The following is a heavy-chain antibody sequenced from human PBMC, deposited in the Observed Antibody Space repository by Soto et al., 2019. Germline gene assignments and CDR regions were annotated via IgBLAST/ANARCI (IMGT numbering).Heavy chain of an antibody. V-gene: IGHV4-59*13. CDR2: IYYTGNT. J-gene: IGHJ4*01. Sequence: PSETLSLTCTVSGGSISTYYWSWIRQPPEKGLEWIGFIYYTGNTNYNPSLKSRVTISVDKPKNQFSLKLSSVTAADTAVYFCARYGSGSYYPTPFDYCGHGALVTVSS. D-gene: IGHD3-10*01. CDR1: GGSISTYY. CDR3: ARYGSGSYYPTPFDY.